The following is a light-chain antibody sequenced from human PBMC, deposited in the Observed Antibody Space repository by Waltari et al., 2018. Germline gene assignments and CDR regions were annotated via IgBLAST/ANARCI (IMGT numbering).Light chain of an antibody. J-gene: IGLJ2*01. Sequence: QSLLTQPPSASGTPGQRVTISCSASSPNHASNFVYWYQQLPGTAPKLLIYRNTQRPSGVPDRFSGSKSGTSASLAISGLRSEDEADYYCAAWDDSLSGPVFGGGTKLTVL. V-gene: IGLV1-47*01. CDR2: RNT. CDR1: SPNHASNF. CDR3: AAWDDSLSGPV.